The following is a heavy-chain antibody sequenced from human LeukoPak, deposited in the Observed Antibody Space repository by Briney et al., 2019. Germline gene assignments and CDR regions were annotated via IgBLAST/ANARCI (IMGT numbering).Heavy chain of an antibody. CDR2: ISAYNGNT. Sequence: GASVKVSCKASGYTFTSYGISWVRQAPGQGLEWMGWISAYNGNTNYAQKLQGRVTMTTDTSTSTAYMELRRLRSADTAVYYCARVTRGTRITIFGVGNYYYYYGMDVWGQGTTVTVSS. J-gene: IGHJ6*02. CDR3: ARVTRGTRITIFGVGNYYYYYGMDV. V-gene: IGHV1-18*01. CDR1: GYTFTSYG. D-gene: IGHD3-3*01.